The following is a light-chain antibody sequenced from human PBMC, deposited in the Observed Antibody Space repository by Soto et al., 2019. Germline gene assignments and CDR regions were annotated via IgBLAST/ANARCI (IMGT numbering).Light chain of an antibody. V-gene: IGKV3-11*01. J-gene: IGKJ4*01. Sequence: DIVLTQSPVTLSLSPGERATLTCRASQGVSRYFAWYQQKPGQAPRLLIYDASNRDTGIPPRFSGSGSGTDFTLTISSLEPEDFAVYYCQQRLNWPLTFGGGTKVDIK. CDR1: QGVSRY. CDR2: DAS. CDR3: QQRLNWPLT.